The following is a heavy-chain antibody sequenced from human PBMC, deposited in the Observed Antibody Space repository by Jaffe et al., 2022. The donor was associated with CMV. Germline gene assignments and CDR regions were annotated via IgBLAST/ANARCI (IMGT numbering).Heavy chain of an antibody. J-gene: IGHJ4*02. D-gene: IGHD3-10*01. CDR1: GGSIRSHY. CDR3: ARADGDHDY. CDR2: VYISGSN. Sequence: QLQLQESGPGLVKPSETLSLTCIVSGGSIRSHYWSWIRQSAGKGLEWLGRVYISGSNNYNPSLQSRVTMSVDTSKNQFSLKLSSVTAADTAVYYCARADGDHDYWGQGILVTVSS. V-gene: IGHV4-4*07.